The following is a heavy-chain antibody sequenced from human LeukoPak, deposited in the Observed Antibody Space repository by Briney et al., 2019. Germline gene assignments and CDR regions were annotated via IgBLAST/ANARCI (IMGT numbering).Heavy chain of an antibody. CDR1: GFTFSSYA. V-gene: IGHV4-38-2*01. D-gene: IGHD3-10*01. Sequence: GSLRLSCAASGFTFSSYAMSWVRQAPGKGLEWIGSIYHSGSTYYNPSLKSRVTISVDTSKNQFSLKLSSVTAADTAVYYCARGQMVRGVKYFDYWGQGTLVTVSS. CDR3: ARGQMVRGVKYFDY. J-gene: IGHJ4*02. CDR2: IYHSGST.